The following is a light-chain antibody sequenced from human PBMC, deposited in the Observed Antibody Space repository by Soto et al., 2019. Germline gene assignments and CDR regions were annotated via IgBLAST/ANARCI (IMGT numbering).Light chain of an antibody. J-gene: IGKJ1*01. V-gene: IGKV3-15*01. Sequence: EIMMTQSPATLYVFPGERATLSCRASQSVNRSLAWYQQKPGQAPRLLIYGASTRATGIPARFSGSGSGTDFTLTISSLEPEDFAVYYCQQRSNWPPWTFGQGTKVDIK. CDR1: QSVNRS. CDR2: GAS. CDR3: QQRSNWPPWT.